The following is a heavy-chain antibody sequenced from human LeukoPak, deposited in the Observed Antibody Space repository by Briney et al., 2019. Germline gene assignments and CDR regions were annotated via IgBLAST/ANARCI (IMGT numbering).Heavy chain of an antibody. Sequence: SVKVSCKASGGTFSSYAISWVRQAPGQGLEWMGRIIPILGIANYAQKFQGRVTITADKSTSTAYMELSSLRSEDTAVYYCASSGSGWCPRYNWFDPWGQGTLVTVSS. CDR3: ASSGSGWCPRYNWFDP. J-gene: IGHJ5*02. CDR2: IIPILGIA. CDR1: GGTFSSYA. V-gene: IGHV1-69*04. D-gene: IGHD6-19*01.